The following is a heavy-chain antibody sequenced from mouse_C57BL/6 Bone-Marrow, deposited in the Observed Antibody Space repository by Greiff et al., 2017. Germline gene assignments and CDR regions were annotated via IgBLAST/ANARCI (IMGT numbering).Heavy chain of an antibody. V-gene: IGHV14-2*01. J-gene: IGHJ3*01. Sequence: EVKLVESGAELVKPGASVKLSCTASGFNIKDYYMHWVKQRTEQGLEGIGRIDPEDGETKYAPKFQGKATITADTSSNTAYLQLSSLTSEDTAVYYCARLYGSSYGFAYWGQGTLVTVSA. CDR1: GFNIKDYY. CDR3: ARLYGSSYGFAY. D-gene: IGHD1-1*01. CDR2: IDPEDGET.